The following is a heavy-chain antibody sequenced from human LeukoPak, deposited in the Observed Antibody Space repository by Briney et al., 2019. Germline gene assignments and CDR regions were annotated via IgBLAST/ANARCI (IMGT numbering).Heavy chain of an antibody. V-gene: IGHV4-34*01. CDR3: ARSCRILDIVATIRARLGGNGLDI. CDR2: INHSGST. CDR1: GGSFSGYY. Sequence: SETLSLTCAVYGGSFSGYYWSWIRQPPGKGLEWIGEINHSGSTNYNPSLKSRVTISVDTSKNQFSLKLSSVTAADKAVYYCARSCRILDIVATIRARLGGNGLDIWGQGTMVTVSS. D-gene: IGHD5-12*01. J-gene: IGHJ3*02.